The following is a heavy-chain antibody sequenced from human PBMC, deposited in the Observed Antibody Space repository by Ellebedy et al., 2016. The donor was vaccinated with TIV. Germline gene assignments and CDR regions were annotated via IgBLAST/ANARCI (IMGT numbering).Heavy chain of an antibody. CDR3: AKALWFGELLQPFDY. CDR2: ISGDGGST. Sequence: GESLKISCAASGFTFDDYAMHWVRQAPGKGLEWVSLISGDGGSTYYADSVKGRFTISRDNSKNSLYLQMNSLRTEDTALYYCAKALWFGELLQPFDYWGQGTLVTVSS. J-gene: IGHJ4*02. CDR1: GFTFDDYA. V-gene: IGHV3-43*02. D-gene: IGHD3-10*01.